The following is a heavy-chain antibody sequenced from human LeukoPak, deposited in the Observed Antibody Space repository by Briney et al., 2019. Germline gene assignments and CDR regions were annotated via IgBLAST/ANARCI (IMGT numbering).Heavy chain of an antibody. V-gene: IGHV1-18*01. J-gene: IGHJ2*01. CDR2: IGAYNGNT. D-gene: IGHD1-26*01. CDR3: ARVWELLRVNWYFDL. Sequence: ASVKVSCKASGYTFTSYGISWVRQAPGQGLEWMGWIGAYNGNTNYAQKLQGRVTMTTDTSTSTAYMELRSLRSDDTAVYYCARVWELLRVNWYFDLWGRGTLVTVSS. CDR1: GYTFTSYG.